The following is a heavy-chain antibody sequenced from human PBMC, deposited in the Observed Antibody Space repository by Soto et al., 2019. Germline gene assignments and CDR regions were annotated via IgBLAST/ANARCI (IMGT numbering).Heavy chain of an antibody. CDR1: GGSISGYY. J-gene: IGHJ6*02. Sequence: SETLSLTCIVSGGSISGYYWSWIRQPAGKELEWIGRIYSDGTTNYNPSLKGRGTMSVDTSKKQISLKLTSVTAADTAMYYCARGGGLNYDFWVVYNPGIKRYYVMAVGAQGPTVPASS. D-gene: IGHD3-3*01. CDR3: ARGGGLNYDFWVVYNPGIKRYYVMAV. V-gene: IGHV4-4*07. CDR2: IYSDGTT.